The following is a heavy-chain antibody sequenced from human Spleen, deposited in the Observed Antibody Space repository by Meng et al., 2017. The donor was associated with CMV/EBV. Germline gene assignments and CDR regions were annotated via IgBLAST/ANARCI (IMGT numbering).Heavy chain of an antibody. J-gene: IGHJ4*02. CDR2: INHSGST. D-gene: IGHD3-3*01. Sequence: VPLQPWGEGFLKPSETRALTCAVYGGSFSGYYWSWIRQPPGKGLEWIGEINHSGSTNYNPSLKSRVTMSVDTSKNQFSLKLSSVTAADTAVYYCARVGIGRPGFWSGYYTGVFDYWGQGTLVTVSS. CDR1: GGSFSGYY. CDR3: ARVGIGRPGFWSGYYTGVFDY. V-gene: IGHV4-34*01.